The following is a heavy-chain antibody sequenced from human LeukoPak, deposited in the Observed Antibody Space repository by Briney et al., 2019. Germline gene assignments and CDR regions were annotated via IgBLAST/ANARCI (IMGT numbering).Heavy chain of an antibody. Sequence: SETLSLTCAVYGGSFSGYYWSWIRQPPGKGLEWIGEINHSGSTNYNPSLKSRVTISVDTSRNQFSLKLSSVTAADTAVYYCARSGFHFGRRTDYWGQGTLVTVSS. J-gene: IGHJ4*02. CDR2: INHSGST. CDR1: GGSFSGYY. V-gene: IGHV4-34*01. D-gene: IGHD1-14*01. CDR3: ARSGFHFGRRTDY.